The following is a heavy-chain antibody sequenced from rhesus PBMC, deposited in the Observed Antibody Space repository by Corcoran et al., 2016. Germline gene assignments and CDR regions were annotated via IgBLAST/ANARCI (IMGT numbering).Heavy chain of an antibody. CDR1: GFTFSDHY. CDR2: ISGSSSST. Sequence: EVQLVESGGGLVQPGGSLRLSCAASGFTFSDHYMDWVRQAPGKGLEWVSSISGSSSSTYYPDSVKGRFTSSRDNAKNTLYLQMNSPRAEDTAVYYCARGTYYFDYWGQGVLVTVSS. J-gene: IGHJ4*01. V-gene: IGHV3-37*01. CDR3: ARGTYYFDY.